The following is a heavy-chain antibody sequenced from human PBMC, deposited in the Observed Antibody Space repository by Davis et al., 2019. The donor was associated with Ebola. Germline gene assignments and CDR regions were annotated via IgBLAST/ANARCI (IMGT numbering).Heavy chain of an antibody. Sequence: ASVKVSCKASGYIFTSHWMHWVRQAPGQGLEWMGWISAYNGNTNYAQKLQGRVTMTTDTSTSTAYMELRSLRSDDTAVYYCARGYDFWSGHLLIWGQGTMVTVSS. CDR2: ISAYNGNT. CDR3: ARGYDFWSGHLLI. V-gene: IGHV1-18*04. J-gene: IGHJ3*02. D-gene: IGHD3-3*01. CDR1: GYIFTSHW.